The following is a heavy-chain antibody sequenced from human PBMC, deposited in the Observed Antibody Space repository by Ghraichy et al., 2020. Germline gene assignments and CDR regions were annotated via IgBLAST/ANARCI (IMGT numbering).Heavy chain of an antibody. CDR3: ARDKGAAATTGMDV. CDR1: GFTFSDNG. Sequence: GASLRLSCEASGFTFSDNGMHWVRHVPGKGLEWVAVIWYDGNNKDYADSVKGRFTISRDNPKNTLFLQMNSLRAEDTAVYYCARDKGAAATTGMDVWGQGTTVTVSS. CDR2: IWYDGNNK. V-gene: IGHV3-33*01. D-gene: IGHD2-15*01. J-gene: IGHJ6*02.